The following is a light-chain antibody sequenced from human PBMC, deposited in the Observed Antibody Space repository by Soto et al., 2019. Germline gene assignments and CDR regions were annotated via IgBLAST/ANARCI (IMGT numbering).Light chain of an antibody. Sequence: QSVLTQPASVSGSPGQSITISCTGTSSDVDGYNYVSWYQHHPGKAPKLMIYEVTNRPSGVSNRFSGSKSGNTASLTISGLQAEDEADYYCSSYTSSSTLVFGGGTKVTVL. CDR3: SSYTSSSTLV. V-gene: IGLV2-14*01. J-gene: IGLJ2*01. CDR2: EVT. CDR1: SSDVDGYNY.